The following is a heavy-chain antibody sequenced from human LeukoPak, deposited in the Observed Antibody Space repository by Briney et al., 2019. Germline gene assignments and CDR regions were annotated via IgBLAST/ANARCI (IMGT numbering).Heavy chain of an antibody. CDR1: GGSISSGGYY. J-gene: IGHJ4*02. CDR3: ARAGFDFWSGYSRYFDY. V-gene: IGHV4-31*03. Sequence: SETLSLTCTVSGGSISSGGYYWSWIRQHPGKGLEWIGYIYYSGSTYYNPSLKSRVTISVDASKNQFSLKLSSVTAADTAVYYCARAGFDFWSGYSRYFDYWGQGTLVTASS. D-gene: IGHD3-3*01. CDR2: IYYSGST.